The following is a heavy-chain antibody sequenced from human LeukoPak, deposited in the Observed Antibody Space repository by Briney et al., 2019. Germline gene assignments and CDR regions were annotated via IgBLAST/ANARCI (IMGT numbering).Heavy chain of an antibody. J-gene: IGHJ6*02. CDR2: IYPGDSDT. Sequence: GESLKISCKSSGYSYTSYWIGWVRQMPGKGLEWMGTIYPGDSDTRYSRSFQGQVTISADKSLRTAYLQWRSLKASDTGMYYCARRDSSSWYRYGMDVWGQGTTVTVSS. D-gene: IGHD6-13*01. CDR1: GYSYTSYW. V-gene: IGHV5-51*01. CDR3: ARRDSSSWYRYGMDV.